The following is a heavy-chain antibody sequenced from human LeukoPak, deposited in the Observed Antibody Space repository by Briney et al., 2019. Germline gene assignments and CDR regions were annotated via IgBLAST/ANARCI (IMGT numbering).Heavy chain of an antibody. CDR2: IYSGGST. V-gene: IGHV3-53*01. CDR1: GFTVSSNY. J-gene: IGHJ4*02. Sequence: GGSLRLSCAASGFTVSSNYMSWVRQAPGKGLEWVSVIYSGGSTYYADSVKGRFTISRDNSKNTLYLQMNSLRAEDTAVYYCAREDLKRGYSGYDGHWGQGTLVTVSS. D-gene: IGHD5-12*01. CDR3: AREDLKRGYSGYDGH.